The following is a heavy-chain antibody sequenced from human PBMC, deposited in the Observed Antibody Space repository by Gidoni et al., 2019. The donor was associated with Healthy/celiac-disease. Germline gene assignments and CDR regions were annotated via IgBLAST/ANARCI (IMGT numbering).Heavy chain of an antibody. CDR2: ISGSGGST. CDR1: GVTFSSYA. D-gene: IGHD5-12*01. V-gene: IGHV3-23*01. CDR3: AKDGDGYPDAFDI. J-gene: IGHJ3*02. Sequence: EVQLLESGGGLVQPGGSLRLSCAASGVTFSSYAMSWVRQAPGKGLEWVSAISGSGGSTYYADSVKGRFTISRDNSKNTLYLQMNSLRAEDTAVYYCAKDGDGYPDAFDIWGQGTMVTVSS.